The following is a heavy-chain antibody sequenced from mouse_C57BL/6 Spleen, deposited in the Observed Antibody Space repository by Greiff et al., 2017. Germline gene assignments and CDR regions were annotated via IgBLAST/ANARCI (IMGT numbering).Heavy chain of an antibody. J-gene: IGHJ4*01. Sequence: EVMLVESGGGLVQPKGSLKLSCAASGFSFHTYAMNWVRQAPGKGLEWVARIRSKSNNYATYYADSVKDRFTISRDDSKSMLYLQMNNLEAEDTTMYYCVRDGYPYYYAMDYWGQGTSVTVSS. V-gene: IGHV10-1*01. CDR1: GFSFHTYA. CDR3: VRDGYPYYYAMDY. D-gene: IGHD2-3*01. CDR2: IRSKSNNYAT.